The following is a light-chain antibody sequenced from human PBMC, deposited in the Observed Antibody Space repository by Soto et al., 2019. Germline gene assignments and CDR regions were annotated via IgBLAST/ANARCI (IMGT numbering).Light chain of an antibody. V-gene: IGKV3-15*01. Sequence: EVVITQAPATLSVSPGERVTLSCRANQTISNTLAWYQQKPGQAPRLLVYAASTRATGVPARFSGSGSGTEFTLTFSSLQSEDFTIYYCQYYNNWLGTFGGGTKVDIK. CDR1: QTISNT. J-gene: IGKJ4*01. CDR3: QYYNNWLGT. CDR2: AAS.